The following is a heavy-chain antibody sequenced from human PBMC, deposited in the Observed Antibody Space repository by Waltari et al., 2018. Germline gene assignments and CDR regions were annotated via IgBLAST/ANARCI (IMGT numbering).Heavy chain of an antibody. CDR2: IYYSGST. D-gene: IGHD6-19*01. V-gene: IGHV4-39*07. CDR1: GGSISSSSYY. CDR3: ARIHSSGWYFFFDY. Sequence: QLQLQESGPGLVKPSETLSLTCTVSGGSISSSSYYWGWIRQPPGKGLEWIGSIYYSGSTYYNPSLKSRVTISVDTSKNQFSLKLSSVTAADTAVYYCARIHSSGWYFFFDYWGQGTLVTVSS. J-gene: IGHJ4*02.